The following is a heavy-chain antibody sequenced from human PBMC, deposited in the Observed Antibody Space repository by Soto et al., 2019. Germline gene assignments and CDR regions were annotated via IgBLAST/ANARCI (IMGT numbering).Heavy chain of an antibody. CDR2: IDPSDSYT. CDR3: ARLKVGAASDY. D-gene: IGHD1-26*01. J-gene: IGHJ4*02. Sequence: GESLKISCQGSGYSFAGHWISWVRQMPGKGLEWMGRIDPSDSYTNYSPSFEGHVTMSADTSVNTAYLQWRGLRASDTAIYFCARLKVGAASDYWGQGTLVTVSS. V-gene: IGHV5-10-1*01. CDR1: GYSFAGHW.